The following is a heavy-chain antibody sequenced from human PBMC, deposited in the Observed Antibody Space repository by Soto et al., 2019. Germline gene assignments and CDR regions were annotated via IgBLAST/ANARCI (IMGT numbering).Heavy chain of an antibody. CDR1: GDSVSSNSAA. CDR3: ARASGSSSWYRGLATAFYI. V-gene: IGHV6-1*01. CDR2: TYYRSKWYN. Sequence: KQSQTLSLTCAISGDSVSSNSAAWNWIRQSPSRGLEWLGRTYYRSKWYNDYAVSVKSRITINPDTSKNQFSLQLNPLTPEGTAGYYCARASGSSSWYRGLATAFYIWGQGTMVTVSS. J-gene: IGHJ3*02. D-gene: IGHD6-13*01.